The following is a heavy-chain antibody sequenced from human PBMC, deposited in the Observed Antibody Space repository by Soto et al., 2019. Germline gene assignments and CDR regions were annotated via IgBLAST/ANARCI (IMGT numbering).Heavy chain of an antibody. CDR2: IYYSGST. CDR3: AREGYCSGGSCYSYDNYYYGMDV. J-gene: IGHJ6*02. Sequence: SETLSLTCTVSGGSIRSGDYYWIWIRHPPGKGLEWIGYIYYSGSTYYNPSLKSRVTISVDTSKNQFSLKLSSVTAADTAVYYCAREGYCSGGSCYSYDNYYYGMDVWGQGTTVTVSS. D-gene: IGHD2-15*01. CDR1: GGSIRSGDYY. V-gene: IGHV4-30-4*01.